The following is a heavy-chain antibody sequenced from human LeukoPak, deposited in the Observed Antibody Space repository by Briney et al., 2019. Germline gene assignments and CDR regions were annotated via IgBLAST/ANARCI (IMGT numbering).Heavy chain of an antibody. CDR2: IRSKANSYAT. V-gene: IGHV3-73*01. D-gene: IGHD3-3*01. Sequence: PGRSLRLSCAASGFTFSSYGMHWVRQASGKGLEWVGRIRSKANSYATAYAASVKGRFTISGDDSKNTAYLQMNSLKTEDTAVYYCTADYDFWSGRFDYWGQGTLVTVSS. CDR3: TADYDFWSGRFDY. CDR1: GFTFSSYG. J-gene: IGHJ4*02.